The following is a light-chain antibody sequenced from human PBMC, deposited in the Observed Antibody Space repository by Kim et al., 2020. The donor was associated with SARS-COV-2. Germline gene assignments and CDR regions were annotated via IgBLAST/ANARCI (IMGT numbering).Light chain of an antibody. CDR2: DVS. V-gene: IGLV2-14*04. Sequence: QSITSSCTGTSSDVGGYNYVSWYQQHPGKAPKLMIYDVSKRPSGVSNRFSGSKSGNTASLTISGLQAEDEADYYCSSYTSSSTLRVFGGGTKLTVL. J-gene: IGLJ3*02. CDR3: SSYTSSSTLRV. CDR1: SSDVGGYNY.